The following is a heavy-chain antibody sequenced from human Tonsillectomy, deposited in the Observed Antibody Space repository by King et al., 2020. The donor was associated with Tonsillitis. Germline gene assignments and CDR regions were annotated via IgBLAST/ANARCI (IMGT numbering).Heavy chain of an antibody. Sequence: VQLVESGGGLVQPGRSLRLSCTASGFTFGDYAMSWVRQAPGKGLEWVGFIRSKADGGTTEYAASVKGRFTISRDDSKSIAYLQMNSLKTEDTAVYYCTRDPMIVVVPTDPDYFQHWGQGTLVTVSS. CDR3: TRDPMIVVVPTDPDYFQH. V-gene: IGHV3-49*04. CDR2: IRSKADGGTT. D-gene: IGHD3-22*01. J-gene: IGHJ1*01. CDR1: GFTFGDYA.